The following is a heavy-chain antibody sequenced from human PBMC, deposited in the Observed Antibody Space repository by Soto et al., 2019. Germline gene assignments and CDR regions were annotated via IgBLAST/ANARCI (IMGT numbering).Heavy chain of an antibody. CDR2: VNPNSGDT. Sequence: QVQLVQSGAEVKKPGASVKVSCRASGYTFSSYDITWVRQAAGQGLEWMGWVNPNSGDTDYAQKFQGRVTMTRDTSIRTAYMELSSLRSEDTAVYYCARKGFLDWFLDFWGQGTLVTVS. V-gene: IGHV1-8*01. D-gene: IGHD3-9*01. CDR1: GYTFSSYD. J-gene: IGHJ4*02. CDR3: ARKGFLDWFLDF.